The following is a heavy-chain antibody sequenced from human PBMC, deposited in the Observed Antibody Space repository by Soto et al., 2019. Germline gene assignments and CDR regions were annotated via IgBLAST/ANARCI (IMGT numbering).Heavy chain of an antibody. J-gene: IGHJ4*02. Sequence: QLQLQESGSGLVKPSQTLSLTCAVSGGSISSGGYSWSWIRQPPGKGLEWIGYIYHGESTYYNPSLKSRVTISVDRSKNKFSLTLSSVTAADTAADYCARAEGGIFDYWGQGTLVTVSS. CDR2: IYHGEST. CDR3: ARAEGGIFDY. CDR1: GGSISSGGYS. V-gene: IGHV4-30-2*01.